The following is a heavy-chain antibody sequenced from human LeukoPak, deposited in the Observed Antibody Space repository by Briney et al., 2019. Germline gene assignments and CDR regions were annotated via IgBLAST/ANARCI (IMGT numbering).Heavy chain of an antibody. Sequence: LAGGSLRLPCAASGFTFSSFAMHWVRQAPGKGLVWVSRINSDGSSTNYADSVKGRFTISRDNAKNTLYLQMNSLRAEDTAVYYCARVSEESSWYIGYWGQGTLVTVSS. V-gene: IGHV3-74*01. CDR3: ARVSEESSWYIGY. D-gene: IGHD6-13*01. J-gene: IGHJ4*02. CDR2: INSDGSST. CDR1: GFTFSSFA.